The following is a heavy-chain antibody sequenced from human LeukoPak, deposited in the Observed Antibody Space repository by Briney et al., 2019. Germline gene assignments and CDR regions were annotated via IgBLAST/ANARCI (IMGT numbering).Heavy chain of an antibody. CDR1: GGSISSNNYY. CDR2: IYYGGYT. J-gene: IGHJ4*02. CDR3: QSRFLEWLLDY. V-gene: IGHV4-39*01. D-gene: IGHD3-3*01. Sequence: PSETLSLTCTVSGGSISSNNYYWGWIRQPPGKGLEWIGSIYYGGYTYYNPSLKSRVTISVDTSKNQFSLKLSSVTAADTAIYYCQSRFLEWLLDYWGQGTLVTVSS.